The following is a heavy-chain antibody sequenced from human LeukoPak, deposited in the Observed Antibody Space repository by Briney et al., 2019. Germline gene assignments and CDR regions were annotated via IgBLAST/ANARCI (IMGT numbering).Heavy chain of an antibody. J-gene: IGHJ1*01. CDR2: ISSSSSTI. Sequence: PGGSLRLSCAASGFTFSSYSMNWVRQAPGKGLEWVSYISSSSSTIYYADSVKGRFTISRDNAKNSLYLQMNRLRAEDTAVYNCARDSGPDSSPSISESSQHWGQGTLVTVSS. CDR3: ARDSGPDSSPSISESSQH. V-gene: IGHV3-48*01. CDR1: GFTFSSYS. D-gene: IGHD6-13*01.